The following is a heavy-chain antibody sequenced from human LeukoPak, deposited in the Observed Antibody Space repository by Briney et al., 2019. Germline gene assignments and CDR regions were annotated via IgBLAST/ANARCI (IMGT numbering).Heavy chain of an antibody. Sequence: GGSLRLSCAASGFTFSSYGMHWVRQAPGKGLEWVAVISYDGSNKYYADSVKGRFTISRDNSKNTLYLQMNSLRAEDAAVYYCAKRGIVGAISSEYYFDYWGQGTLVTVSS. CDR1: GFTFSSYG. CDR2: ISYDGSNK. J-gene: IGHJ4*02. CDR3: AKRGIVGAISSEYYFDY. V-gene: IGHV3-30*18. D-gene: IGHD1-26*01.